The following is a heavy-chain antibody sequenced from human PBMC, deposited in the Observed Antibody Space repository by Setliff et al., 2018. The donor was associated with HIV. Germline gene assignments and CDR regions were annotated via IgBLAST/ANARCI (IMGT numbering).Heavy chain of an antibody. CDR3: ARGDYSSRYDY. CDR1: GFTFSPYW. D-gene: IGHD6-13*01. CDR2: INSDGTST. V-gene: IGHV3-74*03. J-gene: IGHJ4*02. Sequence: PGGSLRLSCAASGFTFSPYWMHWVRQAPGKGLVWVSRINSDGTSTTYADSVKGRFTISRDNAKNTLYLQMNSLRAEDTAVYYCARGDYSSRYDYWGQGTLDTVSS.